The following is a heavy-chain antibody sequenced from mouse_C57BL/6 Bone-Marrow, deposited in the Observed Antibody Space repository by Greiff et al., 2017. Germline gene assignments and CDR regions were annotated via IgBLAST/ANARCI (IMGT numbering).Heavy chain of an antibody. V-gene: IGHV14-2*01. J-gene: IGHJ1*03. CDR2: IVPEDGET. D-gene: IGHD1-1*01. Sequence: VQLQQSGAELVKPGASVKLSCTASGFNIKDYYMHWVKQRPEQGLEWIGRIVPEDGETKYAPKFQGKATITADTSSNTAYLQLSSLTSEDTAVYYCASITTVVAKGYFDVWGTGTTVTVSS. CDR1: GFNIKDYY. CDR3: ASITTVVAKGYFDV.